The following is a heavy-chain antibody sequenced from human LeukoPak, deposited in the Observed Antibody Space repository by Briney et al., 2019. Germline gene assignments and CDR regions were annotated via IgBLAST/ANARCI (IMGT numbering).Heavy chain of an antibody. Sequence: PGGSLRLSCAASGFTFSNVWMHWVRQAPGKGLVWVSAISGSGGSTYYADSVKGRFTISRDNSRDTLYLQMDSLRAEDTAVYYCAKVPRYCSGGSCYGGRFDYWGQGTLVTVSS. D-gene: IGHD2-15*01. V-gene: IGHV3-23*01. CDR2: ISGSGGST. CDR1: GFTFSNVW. J-gene: IGHJ4*02. CDR3: AKVPRYCSGGSCYGGRFDY.